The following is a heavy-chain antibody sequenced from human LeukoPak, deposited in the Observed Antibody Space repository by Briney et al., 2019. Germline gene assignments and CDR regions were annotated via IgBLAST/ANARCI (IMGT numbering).Heavy chain of an antibody. V-gene: IGHV4-4*02. D-gene: IGHD3-10*01. CDR3: AMYYYGSSKTFDY. CDR1: GGSISSSNW. CDR2: IYHSGST. J-gene: IGHJ4*02. Sequence: SGTLSLTCAVSGGSISSSNWWSWVRQPPGKGLEWIGEIYHSGSTNYNPSLKSRVTISVDKSKNQFSLKLSSVTAADTAVYYCAMYYYGSSKTFDYWGQGTQVTDSS.